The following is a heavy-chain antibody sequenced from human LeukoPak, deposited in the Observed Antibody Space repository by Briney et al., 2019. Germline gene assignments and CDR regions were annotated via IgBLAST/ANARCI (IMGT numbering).Heavy chain of an antibody. J-gene: IGHJ4*02. D-gene: IGHD4-17*01. CDR2: IYHSGST. V-gene: IGHV4-38-2*01. CDR3: ARHGSLYGSYYFDY. CDR1: GYSISSGYY. Sequence: SETLSLTCAVSGYSISSGYYWGWIRQPPGKGLEWTGSIYHSGSTYYNPSLKSRVTISVDTSKNQFSLKLSSVTAADTAVYYCARHGSLYGSYYFDYWGQGTLVTVSS.